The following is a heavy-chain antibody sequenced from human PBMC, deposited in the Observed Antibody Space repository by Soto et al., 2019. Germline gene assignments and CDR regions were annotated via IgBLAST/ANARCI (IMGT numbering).Heavy chain of an antibody. CDR2: IFSDNDR. CDR1: GFSLTTGKMG. D-gene: IGHD2-2*01. J-gene: IGHJ6*02. Sequence: SGPTLVNPTETLTLTCTVSGFSLTTGKMGVSWIRQPPGKALEWLAHIFSDNDRSYSTSLQGRLTISKDTSGSQVVLSMTNVDPVDTATYYCARMKVDSYQVYVAMDVWGLGTTVTVSS. CDR3: ARMKVDSYQVYVAMDV. V-gene: IGHV2-26*01.